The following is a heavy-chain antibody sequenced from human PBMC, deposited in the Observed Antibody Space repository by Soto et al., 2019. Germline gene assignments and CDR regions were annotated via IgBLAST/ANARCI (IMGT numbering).Heavy chain of an antibody. D-gene: IGHD3-10*01. CDR1: GFTFSSYG. CDR2: IWYDGSNK. CDR3: ARDSLAKGYYGSGSYWDYGMDV. V-gene: IGHV3-33*01. J-gene: IGHJ6*02. Sequence: GGSLRLSCAASGFTFSSYGMHWVRQAPGKGLEWVAVIWYDGSNKYYADSVKGRFTISRDNSKNTLYLQMNSLRAEDTAVYYCARDSLAKGYYGSGSYWDYGMDVWGQGTTVTVSS.